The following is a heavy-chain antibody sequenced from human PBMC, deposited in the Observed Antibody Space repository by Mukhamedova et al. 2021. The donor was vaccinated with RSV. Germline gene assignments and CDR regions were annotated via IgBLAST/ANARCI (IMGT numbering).Heavy chain of an antibody. CDR2: IIPIVNIS. J-gene: IGHJ4*02. D-gene: IGHD3-10*01. Sequence: EYMGRIIPIVNISKYAQKFQGRLTITADKSTSTAYMELSSLRSEDTAMYYCAREDYFGSGTYRHSYYSFDYWGQGTLVTISS. CDR3: AREDYFGSGTYRHSYYSFDY. V-gene: IGHV1-69*04.